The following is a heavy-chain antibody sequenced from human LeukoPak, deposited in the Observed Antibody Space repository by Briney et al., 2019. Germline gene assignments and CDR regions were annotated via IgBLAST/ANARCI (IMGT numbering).Heavy chain of an antibody. Sequence: GGSLRLSCAVSGFTFSSYGMSWVRQAPGKGLEWVSVISGSGGSTYYADSVKGRFTISRDNSKNTLYLQMNSLRAEDTAVYYCAKAPTTVVTRGDYWGQGTLVTVSS. J-gene: IGHJ4*02. CDR3: AKAPTTVVTRGDY. V-gene: IGHV3-23*01. CDR1: GFTFSSYG. CDR2: ISGSGGST. D-gene: IGHD4-23*01.